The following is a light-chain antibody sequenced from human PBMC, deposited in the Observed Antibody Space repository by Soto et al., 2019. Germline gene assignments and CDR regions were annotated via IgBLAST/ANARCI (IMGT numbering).Light chain of an antibody. Sequence: QSALTQPPSASGSPGQSVTISCTGTSSDIGGYNYVSWYQHHPGKAPKVMIYEVSKRPSGVPDRFSGSKSGNTASLTVSGLKTEDEADYYCSSYAGSNNLGVFGGGTKLTVL. J-gene: IGLJ3*02. V-gene: IGLV2-8*01. CDR3: SSYAGSNNLGV. CDR2: EVS. CDR1: SSDIGGYNY.